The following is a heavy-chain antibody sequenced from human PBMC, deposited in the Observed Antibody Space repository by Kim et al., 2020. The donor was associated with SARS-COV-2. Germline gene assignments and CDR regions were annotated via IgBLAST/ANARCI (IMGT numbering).Heavy chain of an antibody. J-gene: IGHJ3*02. V-gene: IGHV3-64D*09. D-gene: IGHD2-2*03. CDR1: GFTFSVYA. Sequence: GGSLRLSCSASGFTFSVYAIHWVRQPPGKGLQYVSAITNNGDNTYYADSLKGRFAISRDNSKNTVYLQMSSLRAEDTALYYCVSHGFGTSNALDIWGQGTMVTVSS. CDR3: VSHGFGTSNALDI. CDR2: ITNNGDNT.